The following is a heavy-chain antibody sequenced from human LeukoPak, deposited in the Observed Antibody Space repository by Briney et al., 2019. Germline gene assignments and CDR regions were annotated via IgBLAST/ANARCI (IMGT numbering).Heavy chain of an antibody. CDR1: GFTFSSFA. Sequence: GGSLRLSCAASGFTFSSFAMSWVRQAPGKGLEWVSAISGSGGSTYYADSVKGRFTISRDNSKNTLYLQMNSLRAEDTAVYYCAKADGDSLGGTDAFDIWGQGTMVTVSS. CDR3: AKADGDSLGGTDAFDI. D-gene: IGHD4-17*01. V-gene: IGHV3-23*01. J-gene: IGHJ3*02. CDR2: ISGSGGST.